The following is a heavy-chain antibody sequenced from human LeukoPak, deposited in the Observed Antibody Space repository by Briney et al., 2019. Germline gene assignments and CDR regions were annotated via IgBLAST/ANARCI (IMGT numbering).Heavy chain of an antibody. J-gene: IGHJ4*02. Sequence: SETLSLTCTVSVGSISSYYWSWIPQPPGKGLEWIGYIYYSGSTNYNPSLKSRVTISVDTSKNQFSLKLSSVTAADTAVYYCARGLEGSGSTYRVDYFDCWGQGTLVTVSS. V-gene: IGHV4-59*08. CDR1: VGSISSYY. CDR2: IYYSGST. CDR3: ARGLEGSGSTYRVDYFDC. D-gene: IGHD3-10*01.